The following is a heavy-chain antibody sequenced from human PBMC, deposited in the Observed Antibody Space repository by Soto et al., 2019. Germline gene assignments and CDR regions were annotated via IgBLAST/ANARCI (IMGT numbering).Heavy chain of an antibody. J-gene: IGHJ6*02. CDR1: GDPFTNYD. CDR2: MNPNSGNT. CDR3: ARGRNGMDV. V-gene: IGHV1-8*01. Sequence: QVQLVQSGAEVKKPGASVKVSCKASGDPFTNYDIKWVRQATGQGLEWMGWMNPNSGNTGYARKXQXXXTXXRNTSISTAYMELSSLRSEDTAVYYCARGRNGMDVWGQGTTVTVSS.